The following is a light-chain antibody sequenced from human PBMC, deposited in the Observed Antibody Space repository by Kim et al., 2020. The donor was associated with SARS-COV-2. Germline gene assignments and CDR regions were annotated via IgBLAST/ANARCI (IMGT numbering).Light chain of an antibody. J-gene: IGLJ3*02. CDR1: KLGDKY. V-gene: IGLV3-1*01. Sequence: SYELTQPPSVSVSPGQTASITCSGDKLGDKYACWYQQKPGQSPVLVMYENNKRPSGIPERFSGSNSGNTATLTISGTQTLDEADYYCQVWGRSAVVFGGGTQLTVL. CDR2: ENN. CDR3: QVWGRSAVV.